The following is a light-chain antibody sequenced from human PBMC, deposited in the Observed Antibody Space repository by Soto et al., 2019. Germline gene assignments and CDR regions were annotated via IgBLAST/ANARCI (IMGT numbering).Light chain of an antibody. CDR1: QDISSW. CDR3: QQANSFPLT. V-gene: IGKV1D-12*01. Sequence: DIQMTQSPSSVSASVGDRVTITCRASQDISSWLAWYQHKPGNAPKLLIFAASSLQSGVPSRFSGSGSGTDFTLTIRSLQPEDFATYYCQQANSFPLTFGGGTKVEIK. J-gene: IGKJ4*01. CDR2: AAS.